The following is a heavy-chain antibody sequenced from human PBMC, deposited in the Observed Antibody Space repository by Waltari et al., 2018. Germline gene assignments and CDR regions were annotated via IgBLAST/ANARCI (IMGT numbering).Heavy chain of an antibody. CDR1: GFTVSSNY. D-gene: IGHD3-3*01. J-gene: IGHJ6*03. CDR2: IYGGGST. Sequence: EVQLVETGGGLIQPGGSLRLSCAASGFTVSSNYMSWVRQAPGKGLEWVSVIYGGGSTYYADSVKGRFTISRDNSKNTLYLQMNSLRAEDTAVYYCARDPITGDFYMDVWGKGTTVTVSS. V-gene: IGHV3-53*02. CDR3: ARDPITGDFYMDV.